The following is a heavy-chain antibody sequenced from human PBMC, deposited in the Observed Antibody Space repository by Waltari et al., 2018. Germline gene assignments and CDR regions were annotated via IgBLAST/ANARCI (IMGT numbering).Heavy chain of an antibody. J-gene: IGHJ4*02. V-gene: IGHV4-59*08. CDR2: IYYSGST. CDR1: GGSISSYY. Sequence: QVQLQESGPGLVKPSETLSLTCTVSGGSISSYYWSWIRQPPGKGLEWIGYIYYSGSTNYHPSLKSRVTISVDTSKTQFSLKLSSVTAADTAVYYCARQHYYDSSGDFDYWGQGTLVTVSS. CDR3: ARQHYYDSSGDFDY. D-gene: IGHD3-22*01.